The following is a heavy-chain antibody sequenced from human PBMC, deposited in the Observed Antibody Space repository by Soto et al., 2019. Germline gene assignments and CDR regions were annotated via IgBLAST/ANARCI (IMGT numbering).Heavy chain of an antibody. CDR3: ARDRGCSGGICYRDLGY. J-gene: IGHJ4*02. CDR1: GFTFSSYG. Sequence: PGGSLRLSCAASGFTFSSYGMNWVRQAPGKGLEWVSSISSTSNTIYYADSVKGRFTISRDNAKNSLYLHMNSLSAEDTAVYYCARDRGCSGGICYRDLGYWGQGTLVTVSS. CDR2: ISSTSNTI. D-gene: IGHD2-15*01. V-gene: IGHV3-48*01.